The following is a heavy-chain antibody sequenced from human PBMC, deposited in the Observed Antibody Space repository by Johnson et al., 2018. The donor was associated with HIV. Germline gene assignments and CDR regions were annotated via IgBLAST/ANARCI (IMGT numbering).Heavy chain of an antibody. CDR2: IGASGITT. V-gene: IGHV3-23*04. CDR1: GFTFRNYA. Sequence: EVQLVESGGDLIQPGGSLRLSCAASGFTFRNYAMSWVRQAPGKGLEWVSGIGASGITTYYADSVKGRFTISRDNSKNSLYMQMNSLRDEDTAVYYCVTADRGSAWGQGTTVTVSS. D-gene: IGHD1-26*01. CDR3: VTADRGSA. J-gene: IGHJ3*01.